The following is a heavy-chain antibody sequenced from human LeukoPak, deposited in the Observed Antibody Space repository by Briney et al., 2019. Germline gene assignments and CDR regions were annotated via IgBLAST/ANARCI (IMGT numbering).Heavy chain of an antibody. CDR3: ARDADDGVVVVAATHGMDV. Sequence: ASVKLSCKASGYIFTGYYIHWVRQAPGQGLGWMGWINPNSGGTNYAQKFQGRVTMTRDTSISTAYMELSRLKSDDTAVYYCARDADDGVVVVAATHGMDVWGQGTTVTVSS. V-gene: IGHV1-2*02. D-gene: IGHD2-15*01. CDR1: GYIFTGYY. CDR2: INPNSGGT. J-gene: IGHJ6*02.